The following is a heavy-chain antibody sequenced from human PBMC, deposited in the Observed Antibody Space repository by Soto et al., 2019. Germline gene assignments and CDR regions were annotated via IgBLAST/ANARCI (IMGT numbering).Heavy chain of an antibody. Sequence: SETLSLTCTVSGGSISSGGYYWSWIRQHPGKGLEWIGYIYYSGSTYYNPSLKSRVTISVDTSKNQFSLKLSSVTAADTAVYYCARGWDGVYYYYMDVWGKGTTVTVSS. CDR1: GGSISSGGYY. J-gene: IGHJ6*03. CDR2: IYYSGST. CDR3: ARGWDGVYYYYMDV. V-gene: IGHV4-31*03. D-gene: IGHD1-26*01.